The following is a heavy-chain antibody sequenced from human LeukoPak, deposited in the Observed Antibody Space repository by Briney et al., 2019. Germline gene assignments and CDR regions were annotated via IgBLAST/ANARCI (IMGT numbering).Heavy chain of an antibody. CDR1: GYTFTGYY. D-gene: IGHD2-15*01. J-gene: IGHJ5*02. CDR2: INPNSGGT. V-gene: IGHV1-2*02. Sequence: GASVKVSCKASGYTFTGYYMHWVRQAPGQGLEWMGWINPNSGGTNYAQKFQGRVTMTRDTSISTAYMELSRLRSDDTAVYYCARGGSGYCSGGSCYANWLDPWGQGTLVTVSS. CDR3: ARGGSGYCSGGSCYANWLDP.